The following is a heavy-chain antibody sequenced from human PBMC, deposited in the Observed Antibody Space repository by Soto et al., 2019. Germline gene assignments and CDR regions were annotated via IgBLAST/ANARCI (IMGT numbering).Heavy chain of an antibody. CDR1: GGSFSGYY. J-gene: IGHJ4*02. V-gene: IGHV4-34*01. CDR3: VWAVPQLVGGGDY. Sequence: SETLSLTCAVYGGSFSGYYWSWIRQPPGKGMEWIGENNHSGSTNYNPSLKSRVTISVDTSKNQFSLKLSSVTAADTAVYYCVWAVPQLVGGGDYWGQGTLVTVSS. CDR2: NNHSGST. D-gene: IGHD6-6*01.